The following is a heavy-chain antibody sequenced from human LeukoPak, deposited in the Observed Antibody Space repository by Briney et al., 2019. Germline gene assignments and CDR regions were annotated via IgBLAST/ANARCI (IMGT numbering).Heavy chain of an antibody. CDR2: ISSSSSTI. CDR3: ARLMEVRGPAAFDY. V-gene: IGHV3-48*01. Sequence: GGSLRLSCAASGFTFSSYSMNWVRQAPGKGLEWVSYISSSSSTIYYADSVKGRFTISRDNAKNSLYLQMNSLRAEDTAVYYCARLMEVRGPAAFDYWGQGTLVTVSS. CDR1: GFTFSSYS. J-gene: IGHJ4*02. D-gene: IGHD3-10*01.